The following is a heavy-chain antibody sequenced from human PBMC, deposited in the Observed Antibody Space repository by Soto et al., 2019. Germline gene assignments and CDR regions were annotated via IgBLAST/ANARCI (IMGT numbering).Heavy chain of an antibody. D-gene: IGHD3-16*01. J-gene: IGHJ6*03. Sequence: GGSLRLSCAASGFTFSSYWMSWVRQAPGKGREWVANIKQDGSEKYYVDSVKGRFTISRDNAKNSLYLQMNSLRAEDTAVYYCARAVVLWGTVPYYYYMDVWGKGTTVTVSS. V-gene: IGHV3-7*01. CDR2: IKQDGSEK. CDR1: GFTFSSYW. CDR3: ARAVVLWGTVPYYYYMDV.